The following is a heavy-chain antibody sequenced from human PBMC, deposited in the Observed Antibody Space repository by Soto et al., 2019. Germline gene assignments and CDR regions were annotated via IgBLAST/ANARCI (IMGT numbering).Heavy chain of an antibody. V-gene: IGHV3-11*01. CDR2: INPGGDVI. Sequence: GGSLRLSCAASGFNLRVYYMTWIRQAPGKGLELLSYINPGGDVIKYVDSVKGRFTISRDNTKNSLYLHMNSLRGEDTAVYYCTRDPRITDFWGQGTLVTVSS. CDR1: GFNLRVYY. J-gene: IGHJ4*02. CDR3: TRDPRITDF. D-gene: IGHD3-16*01.